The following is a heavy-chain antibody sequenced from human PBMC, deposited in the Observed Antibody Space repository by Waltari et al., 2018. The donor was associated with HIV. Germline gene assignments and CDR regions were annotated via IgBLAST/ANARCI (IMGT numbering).Heavy chain of an antibody. J-gene: IGHJ4*02. CDR2: VIPMLDKA. CDR1: GGKFLSYS. V-gene: IGHV1-69*02. CDR3: ASARETMGVDFEF. D-gene: IGHD3-10*01. Sequence: QVQLVQSGAEVQKPGASVKVSSQASGGKFLSYSINWVRQAPGQGLEWVGRVIPMLDKAHYAEKMQGRVTITADKSTNTAYMELRSLRLEDTGVYFCASARETMGVDFEFWGQGTLVTFSS.